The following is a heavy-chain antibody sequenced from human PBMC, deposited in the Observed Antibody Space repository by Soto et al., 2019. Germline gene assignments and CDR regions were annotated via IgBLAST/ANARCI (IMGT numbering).Heavy chain of an antibody. Sequence: GGSLRLSCAASGFTFSSYAMSWVRQAPGKGLEWVSAISGSGGSTYYADSVKGRFTISRDNSKNTLYLQMNSLRAEDTAVYYCARDPRGDCSSTSCYFYWGQGTLVTVS. CDR3: ARDPRGDCSSTSCYFY. V-gene: IGHV3-23*01. D-gene: IGHD2-2*01. CDR2: ISGSGGST. CDR1: GFTFSSYA. J-gene: IGHJ4*02.